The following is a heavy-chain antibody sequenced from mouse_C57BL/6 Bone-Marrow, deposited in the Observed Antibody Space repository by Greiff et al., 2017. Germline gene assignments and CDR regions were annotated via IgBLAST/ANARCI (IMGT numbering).Heavy chain of an antibody. CDR1: GYTFTDYA. CDR3: ARGYYGSTYAMDY. J-gene: IGHJ4*01. V-gene: IGHV1-67*01. Sequence: QVQLQQSGPELVRPGVSVKISCTGSGYTFTDYAMHWVQQSHAKSLEWIGVISTYYGDACYNQKFKDTATITVDKSSSTVYMELASLTSEDSAVYYGARGYYGSTYAMDYWGQGTSVTVSA. D-gene: IGHD1-1*01. CDR2: ISTYYGDA.